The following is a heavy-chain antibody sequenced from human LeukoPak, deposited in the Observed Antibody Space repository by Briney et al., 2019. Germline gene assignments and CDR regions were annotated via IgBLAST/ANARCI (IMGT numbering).Heavy chain of an antibody. Sequence: SETLSLTCTVSGGSISGHHWTWIRQPPGTGLEWIGYFYDSGDFNYNPSLKSRVTIWMDMSNNQFSLTMSSVTAADTAMYYCARLLRPGGRKCDAFDIWGQGTLVTVSS. J-gene: IGHJ3*02. V-gene: IGHV4-59*08. CDR3: ARLLRPGGRKCDAFDI. CDR2: FYDSGDF. CDR1: GGSISGHH. D-gene: IGHD1-26*01.